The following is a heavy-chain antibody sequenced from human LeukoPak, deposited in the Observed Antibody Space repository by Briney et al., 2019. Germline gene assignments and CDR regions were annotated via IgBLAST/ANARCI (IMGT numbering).Heavy chain of an antibody. CDR2: IYHSGST. CDR3: VRMLYANTVDHHFEY. V-gene: IGHV4-38-2*02. CDR1: GGSISSGCY. D-gene: IGHD2-8*01. Sequence: SETLSLTCTVSGGSISSGCYWGWIRQPPGKGLEWIGSIYHSGSTHYNPSLKSRVTISVDTSKNQFSLKLSSVTAADTAVYYCVRMLYANTVDHHFEYWGQGTLVTVSS. J-gene: IGHJ4*02.